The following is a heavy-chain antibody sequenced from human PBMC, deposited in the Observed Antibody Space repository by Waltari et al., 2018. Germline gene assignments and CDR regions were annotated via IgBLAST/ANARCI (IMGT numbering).Heavy chain of an antibody. CDR2: LRTKTKSYST. CDR1: GFTXSDHY. J-gene: IGHJ3*02. D-gene: IGHD3-22*01. V-gene: IGHV3-72*01. Sequence: EVXLVESGGGLVQPGGSLRXSCAASGFTXSDHYMXWVRXAPGKGLEWVGRLRTKTKSYSTAYGAPXRGRFTISXDDLXNSXFLXXXSXNTDDTAVXXCVRXSGHYDSGGTXLDAFDIXGQGTRVIVXA. CDR3: VRXSGHYDSGGTXLDAFDI.